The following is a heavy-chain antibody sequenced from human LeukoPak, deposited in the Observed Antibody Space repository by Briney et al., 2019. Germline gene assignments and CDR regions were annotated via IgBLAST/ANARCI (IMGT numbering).Heavy chain of an antibody. D-gene: IGHD6-19*01. CDR1: GGSFSGDF. CDR3: ARTGYSSGWYDY. CDR2: IYHSGST. Sequence: SETLSLTCAVYGGSFSGDFWSWVRQPPGKGLEWIGEIYHSGSTNYNPSLKSRVTISVDKSKNQFSLKLSSVTAADTAVYYCARTGYSSGWYDYWGQGTLVTVSS. V-gene: IGHV4-34*01. J-gene: IGHJ4*02.